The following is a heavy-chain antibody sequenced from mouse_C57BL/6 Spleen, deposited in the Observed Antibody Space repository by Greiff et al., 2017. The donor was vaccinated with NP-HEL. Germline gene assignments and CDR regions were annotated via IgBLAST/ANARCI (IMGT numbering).Heavy chain of an antibody. Sequence: EVNLVESGGGLVKPGGSLKLSCAASGFTFSSYTMSWVRQTPEKRLEWVATISGGGGNTYYPDSVKGRFTISRDNAKSTLYLQMRSLRSEDTALYYCARRSYSGSRYWYYGGWGTGTTVTGAS. D-gene: IGHD1-1*01. J-gene: IGHJ1*03. V-gene: IGHV5-9*01. CDR2: ISGGGGNT. CDR1: GFTFSSYT. CDR3: ARRSYSGSRYWYYGG.